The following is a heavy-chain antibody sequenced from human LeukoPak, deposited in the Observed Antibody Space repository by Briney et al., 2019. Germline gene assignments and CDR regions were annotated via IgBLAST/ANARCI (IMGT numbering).Heavy chain of an antibody. Sequence: GGSLRLSCAASGFTFSSYAMSWVRQAPGKGLEWVSAISGGGGSTYYADSVKGRFTVSRDNSKNTLFLQMNSLRADDTAVYYCAKDPDGSGIYPFDYWGQGTLVTVSS. CDR2: ISGGGGST. V-gene: IGHV3-23*01. CDR1: GFTFSSYA. D-gene: IGHD3-10*01. CDR3: AKDPDGSGIYPFDY. J-gene: IGHJ4*02.